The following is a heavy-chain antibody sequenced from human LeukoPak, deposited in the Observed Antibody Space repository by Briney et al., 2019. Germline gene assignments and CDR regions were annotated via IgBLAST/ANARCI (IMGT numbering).Heavy chain of an antibody. CDR3: ARDGSGIYLLYYLDV. CDR2: ISTVSTYK. Sequence: GGSLRLSCAPSGFTFSDYSMSWVRQAPGKGLEWVSSISTVSTYKFYGYSVKGRFTISRDNAKNSLYLQKSHLTAEDTAVYYSARDGSGIYLLYYLDVWGKGNTVTVSS. J-gene: IGHJ6*03. D-gene: IGHD6-25*01. V-gene: IGHV3-21*06. CDR1: GFTFSDYS.